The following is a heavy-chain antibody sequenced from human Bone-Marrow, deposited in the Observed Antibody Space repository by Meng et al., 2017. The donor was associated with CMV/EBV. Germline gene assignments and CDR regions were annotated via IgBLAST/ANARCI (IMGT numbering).Heavy chain of an antibody. J-gene: IGHJ3*02. V-gene: IGHV1-69*05. Sequence: SVKVSCKASGYTFTSYGISWVRQAPGQGLEWMGGIIPIFGTANYAQKFQGRVTITTDESTSTAYMELSSLRSEDTAVYYCARASNWGWGLNAFDIWGQGTTVTVSS. CDR3: ARASNWGWGLNAFDI. D-gene: IGHD7-27*01. CDR1: GYTFTSYG. CDR2: IIPIFGTA.